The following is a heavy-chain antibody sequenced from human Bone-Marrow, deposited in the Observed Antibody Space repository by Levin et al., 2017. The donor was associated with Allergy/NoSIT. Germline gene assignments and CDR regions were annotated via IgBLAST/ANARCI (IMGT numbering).Heavy chain of an antibody. V-gene: IGHV3-64*02. CDR1: GFIFRNYA. D-gene: IGHD2-15*01. CDR2: ISSNGKDT. CDR3: AREGAPCSGTACYILDF. J-gene: IGHJ4*02. Sequence: GESLKISCAASGFIFRNYAMHWVRQAPGKGPEYVAAISSNGKDTYYADSVKDRFSISRDNSKNTLFLQMASLRPEDMATYYCAREGAPCSGTACYILDFWGLGVLVTVSS.